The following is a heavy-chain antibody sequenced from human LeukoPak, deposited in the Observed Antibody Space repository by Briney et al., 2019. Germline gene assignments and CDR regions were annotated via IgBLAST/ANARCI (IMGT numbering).Heavy chain of an antibody. CDR2: ISSSGSTI. V-gene: IGHV3-48*03. Sequence: GGSLRLSCAASGFTFSSYEMNWVRQAPGKGLEWVSYISSSGSTIYYADSVKGRFTISRDNAKNSLYLQMNSLRAEDTAVYYCARDGAYCAGGSCHSYNAFDICGQGTVVTVSS. CDR1: GFTFSSYE. D-gene: IGHD2-15*01. CDR3: ARDGAYCAGGSCHSYNAFDI. J-gene: IGHJ3*02.